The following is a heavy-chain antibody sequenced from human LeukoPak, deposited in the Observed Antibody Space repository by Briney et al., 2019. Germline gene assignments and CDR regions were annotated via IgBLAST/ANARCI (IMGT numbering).Heavy chain of an antibody. CDR3: ARDHCSANSCYEDYYNGLDV. Sequence: ASVKVSCKASGYTFTAYYLQWVRLAPGQGLEWMGWINPKGGGTEYAQRFKGRVTMTRDTSISTAYMELSRLRSDDTAVYYCARDHCSANSCYEDYYNGLDVWGQGTTVTVSS. J-gene: IGHJ6*02. V-gene: IGHV1-2*02. CDR2: INPKGGGT. CDR1: GYTFTAYY. D-gene: IGHD2-2*01.